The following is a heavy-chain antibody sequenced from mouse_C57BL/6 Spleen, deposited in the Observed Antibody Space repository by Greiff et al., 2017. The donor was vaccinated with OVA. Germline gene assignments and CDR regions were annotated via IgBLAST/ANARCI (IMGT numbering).Heavy chain of an antibody. J-gene: IGHJ1*03. CDR2: INPNNGGT. CDR1: GYTFTDDY. D-gene: IGHD4-1*01. CDR3: ASSFWDWYFDV. V-gene: IGHV1-26*01. Sequence: EVQLQQSGPELVKPGASVKISCKASGYTFTDDYMNWVKQRHGKSLEWIGDINPNNGGTSYNQKFKGKATLTVDKSSSTAYMELRSLTSEDSAVYYCASSFWDWYFDVWGTGTTVTVSS.